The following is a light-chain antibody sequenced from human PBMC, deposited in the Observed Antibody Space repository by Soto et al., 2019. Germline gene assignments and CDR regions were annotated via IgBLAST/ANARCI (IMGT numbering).Light chain of an antibody. CDR1: QSISSW. CDR3: QQYNIYPRT. J-gene: IGKJ1*01. CDR2: KAS. Sequence: DIQMTQSPSTLSTSVGDRVTITCRASQSISSWLAWYQQKPGKAPNLLIYKASSLESGVQSRFSGSGSGTEFNLTISSLQPDDFATYYCQQYNIYPRTF. V-gene: IGKV1-5*03.